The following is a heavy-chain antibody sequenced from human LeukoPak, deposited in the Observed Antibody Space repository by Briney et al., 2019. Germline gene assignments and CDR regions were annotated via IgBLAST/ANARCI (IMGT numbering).Heavy chain of an antibody. Sequence: PGGSLRLSCAASGFTFSSHDMHWVRQVPGRGLEWVAVISYDGTNKYYADSVKGRFTISRDNSKNTLFLQMNSLRAEDTAVYYCANRRYFDYWGQGTLVTVSS. CDR2: ISYDGTNK. D-gene: IGHD3-9*01. CDR1: GFTFSSHD. CDR3: ANRRYFDY. V-gene: IGHV3-30*18. J-gene: IGHJ4*02.